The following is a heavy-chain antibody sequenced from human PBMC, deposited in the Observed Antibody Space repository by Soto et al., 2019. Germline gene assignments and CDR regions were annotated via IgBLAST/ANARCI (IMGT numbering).Heavy chain of an antibody. Sequence: QMQLVQSGPEVKQPGTSVKVSCRAPGFDFISSGIQWVRQARGQGLEWIGWIVVYSGQTHYEQKFQDRVTITRDTATGTAYIDMTSLSSEDTAVYYCSSDRPDTAIGGFVWGQGTTVTVSS. J-gene: IGHJ6*02. CDR1: GFDFISSG. CDR2: IVVYSGQT. D-gene: IGHD2-21*02. CDR3: SSDRPDTAIGGFV. V-gene: IGHV1-58*02.